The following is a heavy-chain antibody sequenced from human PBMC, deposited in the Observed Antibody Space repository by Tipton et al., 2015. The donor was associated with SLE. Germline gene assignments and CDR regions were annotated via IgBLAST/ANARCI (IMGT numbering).Heavy chain of an antibody. CDR2: INWNGDNT. CDR1: GGSFSGYY. V-gene: IGHV3-20*04. Sequence: LSLTCAVYGGSFSGYYWSWVRQVPGKGLEWVSGINWNGDNTQYADSVRGRFTISRDNAKNSLYLQMDSLRVEDTALYYCAKSSSSRDLYFDHWGQGALVTVSS. CDR3: AKSSSSRDLYFDH. J-gene: IGHJ4*02. D-gene: IGHD2-2*01.